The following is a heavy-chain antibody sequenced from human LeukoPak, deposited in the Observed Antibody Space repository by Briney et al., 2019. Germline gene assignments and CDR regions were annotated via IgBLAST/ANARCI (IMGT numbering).Heavy chain of an antibody. D-gene: IGHD7-27*01. V-gene: IGHV3-21*04. Sequence: PGGSLRLSCAASGFTFSSYSMNWVRQAPGKGLEWVSSISSSSSYIYYADSVKGRFTISRDNAKNSLYLQMNSLRAEDTALYYCAKDFNWGLDYWGQGTLVTVSS. CDR3: AKDFNWGLDY. CDR2: ISSSSSYI. J-gene: IGHJ4*02. CDR1: GFTFSSYS.